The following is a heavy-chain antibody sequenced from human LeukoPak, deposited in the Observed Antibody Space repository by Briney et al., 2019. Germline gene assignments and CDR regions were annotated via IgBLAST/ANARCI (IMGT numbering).Heavy chain of an antibody. CDR2: INSDGTSR. CDR1: GFTLSSSW. V-gene: IGHV3-74*01. D-gene: IGHD3-16*01. Sequence: GGPLRLSCAASGFTLSSSWMHWVRQAPGKGLMWVSRINSDGTSRSHADSVQGRFTISRDNAKNTLYLQTNSLRTEDTAVYYCARDGGGDRDYFYCMDVWGKGTTVTVSS. CDR3: ARDGGGDRDYFYCMDV. J-gene: IGHJ6*03.